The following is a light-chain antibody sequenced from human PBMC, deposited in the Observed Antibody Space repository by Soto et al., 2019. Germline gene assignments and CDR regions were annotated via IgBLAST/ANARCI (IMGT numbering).Light chain of an antibody. CDR3: NSYATGATK. Sequence: QSALTQPASVSGSPGQSITISCTGTSTDTYHYKYVSWYQQHPGKAPKLIIYEVSSRPSGVSDRFSGSKSGNTASLTISGLQAEDEADYYCNSYATGATKFGGGTQLTVL. V-gene: IGLV2-14*01. CDR1: STDTYHYKY. J-gene: IGLJ3*02. CDR2: EVS.